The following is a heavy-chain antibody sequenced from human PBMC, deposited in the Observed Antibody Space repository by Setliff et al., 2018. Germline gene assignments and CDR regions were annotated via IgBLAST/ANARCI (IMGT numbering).Heavy chain of an antibody. J-gene: IGHJ3*02. CDR1: DGSFSHYY. CDR2: INHYGST. D-gene: IGHD3-10*01. CDR3: ARRWNFGPYGSGIHDGFDM. Sequence: LSLTCAVCDGSFSHYYWSWIRQPPGKGLEWIGEINHYGSTKYKSSLRGRVTISLDTAENQFSLKLTSVTAADTAVYYCARRWNFGPYGSGIHDGFDMWGQGTMVTVSS. V-gene: IGHV4-34*01.